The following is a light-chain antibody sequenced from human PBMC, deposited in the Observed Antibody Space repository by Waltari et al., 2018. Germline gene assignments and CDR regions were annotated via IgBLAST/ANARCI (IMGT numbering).Light chain of an antibody. CDR2: KAN. Sequence: QTVVTQEPSLSVSPGGPVTLTCALRSASLSSPSSPRWYQQSPGQTPRTLVYKANIRSSGVPDRFSGSVLGNKAVLIITGAQAEDESTYYCLLYMGSGIWVFGGGTKLTVL. CDR1: SASLSSPSS. V-gene: IGLV8-61*01. CDR3: LLYMGSGIWV. J-gene: IGLJ3*02.